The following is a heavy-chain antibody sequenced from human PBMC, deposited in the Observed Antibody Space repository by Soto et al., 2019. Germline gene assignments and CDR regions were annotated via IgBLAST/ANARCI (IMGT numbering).Heavy chain of an antibody. V-gene: IGHV4-39*01. CDR3: ARWEGAMTTGSGGAFDI. CDR2: IYYSGST. D-gene: IGHD4-17*01. J-gene: IGHJ3*02. Sequence: PSETLSLTCTVSGGSISSSIYYWGWIRQPPGKGLEWIGSIYYSGSTYYNPSLKSRVTISVDTSKNQFSLKLSSVTAADTAVYYCARWEGAMTTGSGGAFDIWGQGTMVTVSS. CDR1: GGSISSSIYY.